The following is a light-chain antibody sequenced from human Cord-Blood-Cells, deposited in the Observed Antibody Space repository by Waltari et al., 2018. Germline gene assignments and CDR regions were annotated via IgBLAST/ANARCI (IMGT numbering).Light chain of an antibody. J-gene: IGLJ1*01. CDR3: CSYAGSYTLV. CDR2: DVS. Sequence: QSALTQPRSVSGSPGQSVTISCTGTSSDVGGYNYVSWYQQHQGKAPKLMIYDVSKRPSGFPDRFSGSKSGHTASLTLSGLQAEDEADYYCCSYAGSYTLVFGTGTKVTVL. CDR1: SSDVGGYNY. V-gene: IGLV2-11*01.